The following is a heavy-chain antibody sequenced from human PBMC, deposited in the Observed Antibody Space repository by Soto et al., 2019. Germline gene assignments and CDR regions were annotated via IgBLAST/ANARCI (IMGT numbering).Heavy chain of an antibody. V-gene: IGHV3-23*01. J-gene: IGHJ4*02. CDR3: ARDYSSACDY. D-gene: IGHD4-4*01. CDR1: GFTFSSFA. Sequence: EVQLLESGGGLVQPGGSLRLSCAVSGFTFSSFAMSWVHQAPGKALEWVSVISSSGGTTYYADSVKGRFTICRDNSKNTLYLQMNSLSAEVTAVYYCARDYSSACDYWGQGTLVTVST. CDR2: ISSSGGTT.